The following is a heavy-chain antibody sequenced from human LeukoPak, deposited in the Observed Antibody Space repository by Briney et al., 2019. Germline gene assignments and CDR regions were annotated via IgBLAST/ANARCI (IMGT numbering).Heavy chain of an antibody. CDR2: IDPNSGGT. CDR1: GYTFTGYY. CDR3: ARGSYYYDSSGYPLDY. V-gene: IGHV1-2*02. Sequence: ASVKVSCTASGYTFTGYYMHWVRQAPGQGLEWMGWIDPNSGGTNYAQKFQGRVTMTRDTSISTAYMELSRLRSDDTAVYYCARGSYYYDSSGYPLDYWGQGTLVTVSS. D-gene: IGHD3-22*01. J-gene: IGHJ4*02.